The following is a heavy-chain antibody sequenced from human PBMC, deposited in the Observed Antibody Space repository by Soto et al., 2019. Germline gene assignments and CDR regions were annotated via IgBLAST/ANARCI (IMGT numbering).Heavy chain of an antibody. J-gene: IGHJ3*01. Sequence: EVQLSQSGGGLVQRGGSLRLSCEGSGFSFGDYGINWVRQAPGKGLEWVSGISGSGNQIDYSDSVEGRFTISRDNSKNTVSLQMNGLSAGDTAVYFCAKNQDWNRPDPGAFDDWGQGTTVTVSS. CDR3: AKNQDWNRPDPGAFDD. D-gene: IGHD1-1*01. V-gene: IGHV3-23*01. CDR1: GFSFGDYG. CDR2: ISGSGNQI.